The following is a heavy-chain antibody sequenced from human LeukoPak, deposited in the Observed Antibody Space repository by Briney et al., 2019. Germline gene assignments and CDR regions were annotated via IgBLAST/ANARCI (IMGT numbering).Heavy chain of an antibody. Sequence: PGGSLRLSCAASGFAFSSYDMSWVRQAPGKGLEWVSSLTTDGGSTEYADSVKGRFTISRDNSKNTLYLQMNSLRAEDTAVYYCARGLAAAGLTDYWGQGTLVTVSS. D-gene: IGHD6-13*01. V-gene: IGHV3-23*01. CDR3: ARGLAAAGLTDY. CDR1: GFAFSSYD. J-gene: IGHJ4*02. CDR2: LTTDGGST.